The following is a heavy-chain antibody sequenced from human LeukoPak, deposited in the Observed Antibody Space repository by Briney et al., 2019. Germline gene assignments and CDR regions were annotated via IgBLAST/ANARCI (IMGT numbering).Heavy chain of an antibody. CDR1: GFTFSSYS. D-gene: IGHD3-3*01. Sequence: GGSLRLSCAASGFTFSSYSMTWVRQAPGKGLEWVSYISSSSSTIYYADSVKGRFTISRDNAKNSLYLQMNSLRAEDTAVYYRARGITIFGVARPDYYYGMDVWGQGTTVTVSS. J-gene: IGHJ6*02. V-gene: IGHV3-48*01. CDR3: ARGITIFGVARPDYYYGMDV. CDR2: ISSSSSTI.